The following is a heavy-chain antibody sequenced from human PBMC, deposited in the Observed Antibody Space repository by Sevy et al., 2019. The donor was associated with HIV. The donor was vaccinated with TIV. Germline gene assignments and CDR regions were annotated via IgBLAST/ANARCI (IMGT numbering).Heavy chain of an antibody. Sequence: SETLSLTCTVSGGSISSYYWSWIRQSPGKGLEWIGYIDNRGITNYNPSLKSRVTVSVDTSKNQFSLRLRSVTAADTAVYYCARLQGTPPAIDSWGQGTLVTVSS. CDR2: IDNRGIT. D-gene: IGHD2-15*01. J-gene: IGHJ4*02. V-gene: IGHV4-59*12. CDR1: GGSISSYY. CDR3: ARLQGTPPAIDS.